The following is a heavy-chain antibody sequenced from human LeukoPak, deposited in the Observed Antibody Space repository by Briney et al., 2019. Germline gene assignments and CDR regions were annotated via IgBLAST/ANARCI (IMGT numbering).Heavy chain of an antibody. J-gene: IGHJ4*02. Sequence: GGSLRLSCAASGFTFSDFYMTWVRQAPGKGLEYISCISGSGAAIYYADSVKGRFTISRDNAKKSVYLQMKGLRADDTAVYYCAKNRRHLGDWGQGTLVTVSS. CDR1: GFTFSDFY. V-gene: IGHV3-11*01. CDR2: ISGSGAAI. CDR3: AKNRRHLGD. D-gene: IGHD1-14*01.